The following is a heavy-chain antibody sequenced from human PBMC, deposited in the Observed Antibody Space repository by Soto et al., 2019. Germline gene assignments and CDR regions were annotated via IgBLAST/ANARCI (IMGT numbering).Heavy chain of an antibody. CDR2: ISGSSGRT. Sequence: PGGSLRLSCTASGFTFNNYAMSWVRQAPGKGLEWVSSISGSSGRTYYADSVKGRFTISRDDSKNTLYLQMNSLRAEDTAVYYCAKRHSSSLRLYYFAHWGQGTLVTVSS. CDR3: AKRHSSSLRLYYFAH. V-gene: IGHV3-23*01. D-gene: IGHD6-6*01. CDR1: GFTFNNYA. J-gene: IGHJ4*02.